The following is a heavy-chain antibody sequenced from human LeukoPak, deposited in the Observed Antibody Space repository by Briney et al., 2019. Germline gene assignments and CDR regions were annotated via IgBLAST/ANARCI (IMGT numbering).Heavy chain of an antibody. D-gene: IGHD5/OR15-5a*01. CDR3: AKDVSGSIDS. V-gene: IGHV3-43*02. Sequence: GGSLRLSCAASGFIFSDYNMHWVRQVPGKGLEWVSIISGDGGRTSYADSVKGRATISRDNSKNSLYLQMNSLRTEDTAFYYCAKDVSGSIDSWGEGTLVTVSS. CDR2: ISGDGGRT. J-gene: IGHJ4*02. CDR1: GFIFSDYN.